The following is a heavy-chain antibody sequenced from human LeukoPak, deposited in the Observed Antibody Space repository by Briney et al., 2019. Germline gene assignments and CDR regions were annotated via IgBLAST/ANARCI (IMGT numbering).Heavy chain of an antibody. CDR3: ARSNDFWSGPGMDV. Sequence: SVKVSCKASGGTFSSYAISWVRQAPGQGLEWMGGIIPIFGTANYAQKFQGRVTITTDESTSTAYMELSSLRSEDTAVYYCARSNDFWSGPGMDVWAKGPRSPSPQ. J-gene: IGHJ6*04. CDR2: IIPIFGTA. V-gene: IGHV1-69*05. D-gene: IGHD3-3*01. CDR1: GGTFSSYA.